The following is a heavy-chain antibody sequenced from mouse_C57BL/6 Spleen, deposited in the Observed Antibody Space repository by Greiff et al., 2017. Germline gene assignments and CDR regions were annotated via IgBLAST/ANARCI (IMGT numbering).Heavy chain of an antibody. CDR2: ISYDGSN. Sequence: EVKLQESGPGLVKPSQSLSLTCSVTGYSITSGYYWNWIRQFPGNKLEWMGYISYDGSNNYNPSLKNRISITRDTSKNQFFLKLNSVTTEDTATYYCARENLEYYCDYWGQGTTLTVSS. J-gene: IGHJ2*01. V-gene: IGHV3-6*01. CDR3: ARENLEYYCDY. CDR1: GYSITSGYY.